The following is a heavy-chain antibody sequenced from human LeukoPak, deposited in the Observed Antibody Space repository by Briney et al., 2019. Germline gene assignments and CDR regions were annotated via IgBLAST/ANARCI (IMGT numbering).Heavy chain of an antibody. J-gene: IGHJ4*02. CDR3: ARERGGASSSWFDY. V-gene: IGHV3-66*01. D-gene: IGHD6-13*01. CDR1: GFTVSSNY. CDR2: IYSGGST. Sequence: GGSLRLSCAASGFTVSSNYMSWVRQAPGKGLEWVSVIYSGGSTYYADSVKGRFTISRDNSKNTLYLQMNSLRAEDTAVYYCARERGGASSSWFDYWGQGTLVTVSS.